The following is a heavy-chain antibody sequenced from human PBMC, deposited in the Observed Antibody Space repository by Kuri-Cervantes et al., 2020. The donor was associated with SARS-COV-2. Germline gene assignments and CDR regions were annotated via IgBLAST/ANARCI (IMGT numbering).Heavy chain of an antibody. Sequence: SGPTLVKPTQTLTLTCTFSGFSLSTSGVGVGWIRQPPGKALEWLALIYWDDDKRYGPSLKSRLTITKGTSKNQVVLTITNMDPVDTATYYCAQGNGAFDIWGQGTMVTVSS. CDR3: AQGNGAFDI. J-gene: IGHJ3*02. CDR1: GFSLSTSGVG. V-gene: IGHV2-5*05. CDR2: IYWDDDK.